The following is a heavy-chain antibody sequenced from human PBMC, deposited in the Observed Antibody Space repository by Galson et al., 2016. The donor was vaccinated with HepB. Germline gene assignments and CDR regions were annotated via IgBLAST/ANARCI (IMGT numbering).Heavy chain of an antibody. D-gene: IGHD3-16*01. V-gene: IGHV4-59*01. CDR2: IDYIGGT. J-gene: IGHJ4*02. CDR3: ARVGGSMLYYFDF. Sequence: SETLSLTCTVSGASISSYYWTWIRQPPGKGLEWIGYIDYIGGTDYNPSLKSRVTISEDTSKNQFSLKLSSVTAADAAVYYCARVGGSMLYYFDFWGQGTRVTVYS. CDR1: GASISSYY.